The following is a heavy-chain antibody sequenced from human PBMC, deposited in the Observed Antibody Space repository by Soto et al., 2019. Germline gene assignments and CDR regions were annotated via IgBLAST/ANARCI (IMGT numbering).Heavy chain of an antibody. J-gene: IGHJ6*02. D-gene: IGHD3-10*01. CDR1: GFTFYNYN. V-gene: IGHV3-21*01. Sequence: LVESGGGLVKPGGSLRLSCAASGFTFYNYNMNWVRQAPGKGLEWVSSISSNSDYIWYADSVEGRFTVSRDNAKNSLILQXNGLRDEDTAVYYCARDTFTYSRGFMRGRYSGLDVWGQGTTVTVS. CDR2: ISSNSDYI. CDR3: ARDTFTYSRGFMRGRYSGLDV.